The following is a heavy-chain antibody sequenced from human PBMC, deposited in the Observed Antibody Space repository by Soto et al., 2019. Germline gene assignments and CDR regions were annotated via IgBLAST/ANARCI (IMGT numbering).Heavy chain of an antibody. CDR2: FSSSSSYI. V-gene: IGHV3-21*01. CDR1: GFTFSSYS. CDR3: ARDGGLVWAERGYYYYYGMDG. D-gene: IGHD2-8*01. Sequence: SLRLSCAASGFTFSSYSMNWVRQAPGKGLEWVSSFSSSSSYISFADSVKGRFTISRDNAKNSLYLQMNSLRAEDTAVYYCARDGGLVWAERGYYYYYGMDGWGQGTTVSVS. J-gene: IGHJ6*02.